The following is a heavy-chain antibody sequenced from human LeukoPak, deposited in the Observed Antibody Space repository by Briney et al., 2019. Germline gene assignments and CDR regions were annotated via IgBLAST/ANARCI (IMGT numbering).Heavy chain of an antibody. CDR2: IYHSGST. J-gene: IGHJ4*02. Sequence: SQTLSLTCAVSGGSISSGGYSWSWIRQPPGKGLECIGYIYHSGSTYYNPSLKSRVTISLDRSKNQFSLNLTSVTAADTAVYYCARGPFYDYWGQGTLVTVSS. CDR3: ARGPFYDY. V-gene: IGHV4-30-2*01. CDR1: GGSISSGGYS.